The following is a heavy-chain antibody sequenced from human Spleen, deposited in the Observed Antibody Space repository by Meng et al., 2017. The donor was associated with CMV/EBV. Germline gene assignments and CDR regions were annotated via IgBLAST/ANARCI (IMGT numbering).Heavy chain of an antibody. Sequence: ELRFSDYYMSWIRQAPGKGLEWISYITDSSGSIYYADSVKGRFTISRDNAKKSLYLEMNNLRAEDTAVYYCARDRVSVAARPGWFDPWGQGTLVTVSS. CDR2: ITDSSGSI. CDR3: ARDRVSVAARPGWFDP. CDR1: ELRFSDYY. J-gene: IGHJ5*02. D-gene: IGHD6-6*01. V-gene: IGHV3-11*01.